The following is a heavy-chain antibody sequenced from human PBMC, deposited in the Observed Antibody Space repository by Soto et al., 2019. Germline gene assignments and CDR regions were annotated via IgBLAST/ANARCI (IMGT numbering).Heavy chain of an antibody. J-gene: IGHJ6*02. D-gene: IGHD3-3*01. V-gene: IGHV1-69*13. CDR1: GGTFSSYA. Sequence: SVKVSCKASGGTFSSYAISWVRQAPGQGLEWMGGIIPIFGTANYAQKFQGRVTITADESTSTAYMELSSLRSEDTAVYYCARGDFGVVIIVPNYYYYGMDVWGQGTTVTVSS. CDR2: IIPIFGTA. CDR3: ARGDFGVVIIVPNYYYYGMDV.